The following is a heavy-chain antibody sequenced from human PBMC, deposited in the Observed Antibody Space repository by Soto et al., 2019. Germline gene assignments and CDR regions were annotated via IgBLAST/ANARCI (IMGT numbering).Heavy chain of an antibody. V-gene: IGHV5-51*01. D-gene: IGHD2-15*01. CDR3: ARHLRYCSGGSCSGYYYYYDGMDV. CDR2: IYPGDSDT. J-gene: IGHJ6*02. CDR1: GYSFTSYW. Sequence: EVQLVQSGAEVKKPGESLKISCKGSGYSFTSYWIGWVRQMPGKGLEWMGIIYPGDSDTRYSPSFQGQVTISADKSISTAXPQXRXRKASDTAMYYCARHLRYCSGGSCSGYYYYYDGMDVWGQGTPVTVSS.